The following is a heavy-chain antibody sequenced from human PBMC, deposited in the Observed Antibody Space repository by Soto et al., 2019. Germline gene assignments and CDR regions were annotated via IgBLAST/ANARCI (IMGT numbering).Heavy chain of an antibody. CDR2: IRTKAEGETT. V-gene: IGHV3-15*01. CDR1: GFTFSNAW. Sequence: EVQLVESGGGLVEPGGSLRLSCAASGFTFSNAWMDWVRQAPGKGLQWVGRIRTKAEGETTIYAAPVEGRFTISREESKNTLYLQMNSLNPDDTAVYYCTANYNVESWGRGTLVTVSS. CDR3: TANYNVES. J-gene: IGHJ4*02. D-gene: IGHD1-1*01.